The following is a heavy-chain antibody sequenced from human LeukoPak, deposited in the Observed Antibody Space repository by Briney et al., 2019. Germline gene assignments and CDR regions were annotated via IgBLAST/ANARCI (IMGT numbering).Heavy chain of an antibody. V-gene: IGHV1-69*04. CDR3: ARPEGTSYYYYGMDV. J-gene: IGHJ6*02. CDR1: GGTFNSSA. D-gene: IGHD1-1*01. Sequence: SVKVSCKTSGGTFNSSAITWVRQAPGQGLEWMGRIIPILGIANYAQKFQGRVTITADKSTSTAYMELSSLRSEDTAVYYCARPEGTSYYYYGMDVWGQGTTVTVSS. CDR2: IIPILGIA.